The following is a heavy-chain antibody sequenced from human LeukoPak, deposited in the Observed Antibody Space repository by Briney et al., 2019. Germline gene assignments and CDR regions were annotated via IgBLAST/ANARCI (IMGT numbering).Heavy chain of an antibody. D-gene: IGHD3-10*01. Sequence: GGSLRLSCAASGFTLDDYAMSWVRQAPGKGLEWVSGISWNGGSTDYADSVKGRFTISRDNAKDSLYLEVNSLRAEDTALYYCARGPYGSGSYYSPFDYWGQGTLVTVSS. J-gene: IGHJ4*02. CDR1: GFTLDDYA. CDR3: ARGPYGSGSYYSPFDY. CDR2: ISWNGGST. V-gene: IGHV3-20*04.